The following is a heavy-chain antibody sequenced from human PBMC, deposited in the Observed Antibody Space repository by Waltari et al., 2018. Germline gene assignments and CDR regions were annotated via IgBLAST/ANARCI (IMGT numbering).Heavy chain of an antibody. CDR2: IIPILGIA. CDR3: ARDITGAGFDYYYGMDV. CDR1: GGTFSSYA. D-gene: IGHD3-3*01. J-gene: IGHJ6*02. Sequence: QVQLVQSGAEVKKPGSSVKVSGKASGGTFSSYAISWVRPAAGQGLEWMGRIIPILGIANYAQKFQGRVTITADKSTSTAYMELSSLRSEDTAVYYCARDITGAGFDYYYGMDVWGQGTTVTVSS. V-gene: IGHV1-69*09.